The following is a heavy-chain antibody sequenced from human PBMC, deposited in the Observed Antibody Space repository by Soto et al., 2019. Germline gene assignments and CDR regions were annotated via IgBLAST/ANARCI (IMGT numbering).Heavy chain of an antibody. CDR2: ISAYNGNT. Sequence: QVQLVQSGAEVKKPGASVKVSCKASGYTFTSYGISWVRQAPGQGLEWMGWISAYNGNTNYAQKLQGRVTMTTDTSTSTAYRELRSLRSDDTAVYYCARDPRGSSVPAATQFDYWGQGTLVTVSS. CDR1: GYTFTSYG. D-gene: IGHD2-2*01. V-gene: IGHV1-18*01. J-gene: IGHJ4*02. CDR3: ARDPRGSSVPAATQFDY.